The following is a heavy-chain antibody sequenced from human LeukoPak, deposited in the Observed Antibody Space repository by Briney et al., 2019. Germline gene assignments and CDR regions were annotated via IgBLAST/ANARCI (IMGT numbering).Heavy chain of an antibody. J-gene: IGHJ4*02. CDR3: ATDLRFSGIFDY. V-gene: IGHV1-24*01. D-gene: IGHD3-10*01. Sequence: ASVKVSCKVSGYTLTELSMHWVRQAPGKGLEWMGGFDPEDGETIYAQEFQGRVTMTEDTSTDTAYMELSSLRSEDTAVYYCATDLRFSGIFDYWGQGTLVAVSS. CDR2: FDPEDGET. CDR1: GYTLTELS.